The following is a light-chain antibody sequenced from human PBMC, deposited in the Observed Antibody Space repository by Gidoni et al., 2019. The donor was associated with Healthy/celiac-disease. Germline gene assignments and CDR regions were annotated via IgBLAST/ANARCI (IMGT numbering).Light chain of an antibody. V-gene: IGKV1-33*01. CDR1: QDISNY. Sequence: DIQMTQSPSSLSASVGDRVTITCQASQDISNYLNWYQQKPGKAPKLLIYDASNLETGVPSRFSGSGSGTDFTFTISSLQPEDIATYYCQQYDNLPYPIFXGXTKVEIK. J-gene: IGKJ4*01. CDR3: QQYDNLPYPI. CDR2: DAS.